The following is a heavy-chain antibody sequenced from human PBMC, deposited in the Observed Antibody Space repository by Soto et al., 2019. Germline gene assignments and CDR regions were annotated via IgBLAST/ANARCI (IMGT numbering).Heavy chain of an antibody. CDR1: GYSFTSYW. D-gene: IGHD6-19*01. J-gene: IGHJ5*02. V-gene: IGHV5-51*01. CDR3: ARDRISMAPVGYSSGWYPVP. CDR2: IYPGDSDT. Sequence: PGESLKISCKGSGYSFTSYWIGWVRQMPGRGLEWMGIIYPGDSDTRYSPSFQGQVTISADKSISTAYLHWSSLKASDTAMYYCARDRISMAPVGYSSGWYPVPWGQGTLVTAPQ.